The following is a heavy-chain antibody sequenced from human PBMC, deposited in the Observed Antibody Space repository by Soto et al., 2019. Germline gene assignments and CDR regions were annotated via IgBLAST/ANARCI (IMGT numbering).Heavy chain of an antibody. CDR1: GFTFSSYG. CDR3: ARSDYDSSCYYLGGPGW. D-gene: IGHD3-22*01. Sequence: GGSLRLSCAASGFTFSSYGMHWVRQAPGKGLEWVAVIWYDGSNKYYADSVKGRFTISRDNSKNTLYLQMNSLRAEDTAVDYCARSDYDSSCYYLGGPGWWGQGTLVTVSS. J-gene: IGHJ4*02. V-gene: IGHV3-33*01. CDR2: IWYDGSNK.